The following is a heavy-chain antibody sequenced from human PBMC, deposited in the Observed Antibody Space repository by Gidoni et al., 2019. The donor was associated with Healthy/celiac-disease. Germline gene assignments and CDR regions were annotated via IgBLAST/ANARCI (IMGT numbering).Heavy chain of an antibody. Sequence: QVQLVQSGAAVKKPGSSLNVSCTASGCTFSSYAISWVRQAPGQGLECMGGIIPIFGTANYAQKYQGRVTITADESTSTAYMELSSLRSEDKAVYYCARAFTSEYSSSYDPWGQGTLVTVSS. CDR2: IIPIFGTA. CDR3: ARAFTSEYSSSYDP. V-gene: IGHV1-69*01. J-gene: IGHJ5*02. CDR1: GCTFSSYA. D-gene: IGHD6-6*01.